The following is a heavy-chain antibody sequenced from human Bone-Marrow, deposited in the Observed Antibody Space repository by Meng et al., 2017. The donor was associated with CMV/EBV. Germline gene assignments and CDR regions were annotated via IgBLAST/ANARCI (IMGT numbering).Heavy chain of an antibody. CDR2: ISYHGSNN. D-gene: IGHD3-22*01. CDR1: GFTFSTFG. Sequence: SCAASGFTFSTFGMHWVRQAPGRGLMWVEGISYHGSNNFYADSVMGRFTISRDNSENTLYLKMNSLRAEDTAVYYCAGYYDRGFDYWGQGTLVTVSS. CDR3: AGYYDRGFDY. J-gene: IGHJ4*02. V-gene: IGHV3-30*19.